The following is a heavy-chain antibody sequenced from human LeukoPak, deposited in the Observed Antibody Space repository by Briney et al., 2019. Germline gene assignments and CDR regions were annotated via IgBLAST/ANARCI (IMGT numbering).Heavy chain of an antibody. Sequence: SETLSLTCTVSGGSISSNSCYWGWIRQPPGKGLEYIGSLYYSGSTNPNPSLKSRGTISLDQSKNQFSLGLSSVTAADTAVYFCGRHLGIAPADTGGDAFDTWGQGTMVTVSS. J-gene: IGHJ3*02. D-gene: IGHD6-13*01. V-gene: IGHV4-39*01. CDR3: GRHLGIAPADTGGDAFDT. CDR2: LYYSGST. CDR1: GGSISSNSCY.